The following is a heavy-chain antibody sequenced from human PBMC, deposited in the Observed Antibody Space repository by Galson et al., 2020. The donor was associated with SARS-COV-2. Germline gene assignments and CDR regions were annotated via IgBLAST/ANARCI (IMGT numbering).Heavy chain of an antibody. V-gene: IGHV1-2*02. CDR2: INPNSGGT. CDR1: GYTFTGYF. J-gene: IGHJ5*02. CDR3: ARDPSSAEPAAIDESWFDP. Sequence: GESLKISCKASGYTFTGYFMHWVRQAPGQGLEWMGWINPNSGGTNYAQKFQGRVTMTRDTSISTAYMELSRLRSDDTAVYYCARDPSSAEPAAIDESWFDPWGQGTLVTVSS. D-gene: IGHD6-13*01.